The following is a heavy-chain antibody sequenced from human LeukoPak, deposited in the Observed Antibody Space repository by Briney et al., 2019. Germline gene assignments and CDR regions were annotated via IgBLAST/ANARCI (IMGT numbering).Heavy chain of an antibody. D-gene: IGHD1-26*01. J-gene: IGHJ3*02. CDR2: IYYSGST. Sequence: SETLSLTCTVSGGSVSSGSYYWSWIRQPPGKGLEWIGYIYYSGSTNYNPSLKSRVTISVDTSKNQFSLKLSSVTAADTAVYYCARGSSPFAAGSYHSGAFDIWGQGTMVTVSS. CDR1: GGSVSSGSYY. V-gene: IGHV4-61*01. CDR3: ARGSSPFAAGSYHSGAFDI.